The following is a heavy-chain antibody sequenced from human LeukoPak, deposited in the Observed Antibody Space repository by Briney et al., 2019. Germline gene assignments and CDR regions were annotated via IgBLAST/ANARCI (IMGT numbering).Heavy chain of an antibody. V-gene: IGHV3-23*03. Sequence: TGGSLRLSCAASGFTFSSYAMSWVRQAPGKGLEWVSVIYSSGITYYADSVKGRFTISRDNSKNTLYLQMNSLRAEDTAVYYCAREGYTSGWYRLWGQGTLVTVSS. CDR1: GFTFSSYA. J-gene: IGHJ4*02. CDR2: IYSSGIT. D-gene: IGHD6-19*01. CDR3: AREGYTSGWYRL.